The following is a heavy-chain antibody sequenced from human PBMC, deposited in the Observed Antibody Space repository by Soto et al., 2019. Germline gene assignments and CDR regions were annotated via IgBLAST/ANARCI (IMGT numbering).Heavy chain of an antibody. Sequence: GGSLRLSCAASGFTFSSYGMHWVRQAPGKGLEWVAVIWYDGSNKYYADSVKGRFTISRDNSKNTLYLQMNSLRAEDTAVYYCAREGIAARYYFAYWGQGTLVTVSS. CDR1: GFTFSSYG. CDR3: AREGIAARYYFAY. D-gene: IGHD6-6*01. CDR2: IWYDGSNK. V-gene: IGHV3-33*01. J-gene: IGHJ4*02.